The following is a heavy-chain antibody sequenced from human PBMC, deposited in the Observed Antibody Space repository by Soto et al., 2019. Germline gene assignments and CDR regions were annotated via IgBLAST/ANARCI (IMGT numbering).Heavy chain of an antibody. CDR1: GGSISSYY. CDR2: IYSSGST. J-gene: IGHJ6*02. Sequence: SETLSLTCTVSGGSISSYYWSWIRQPPGKGLEWIGYIYSSGSTNYNPSLKSRVTISVDTSKNQFSLKLSSVTAADTAVYFCASLFACGGDCYSSGTYYYGKDVWGQGTTVT. V-gene: IGHV4-59*08. D-gene: IGHD2-21*02. CDR3: ASLFACGGDCYSSGTYYYGKDV.